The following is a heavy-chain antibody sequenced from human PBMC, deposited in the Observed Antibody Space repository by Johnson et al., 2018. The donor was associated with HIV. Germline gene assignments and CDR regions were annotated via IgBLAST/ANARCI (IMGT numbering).Heavy chain of an antibody. Sequence: QVQLVESGGGSVQPGRSLRLSCAASGFTFDDYAMHWVRQAPGKGLEWVAVIWYDGSNKYYADSVKGRFTISRDNSKNTLSLQMNSPRVDDTAIYYCARVRAGREKAFDIWGQGTIVTVSS. J-gene: IGHJ3*02. V-gene: IGHV3-33*08. CDR2: IWYDGSNK. D-gene: IGHD1-26*01. CDR3: ARVRAGREKAFDI. CDR1: GFTFDDYA.